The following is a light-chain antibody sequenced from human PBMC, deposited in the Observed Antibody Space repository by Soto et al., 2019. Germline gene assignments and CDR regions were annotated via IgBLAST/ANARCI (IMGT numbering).Light chain of an antibody. CDR1: SSDVGSYNR. CDR2: EVS. CDR3: SSFTSSNTVV. V-gene: IGLV2-18*02. Sequence: QSALTQPPSVSGSPGQSVTISCTGTSSDVGSYNRVSWYQQPPGTAPKLIIYEVSNRPSGVPDRFVGSKSGNTASLTISGLQAEDEADYYCSSFTSSNTVVFGGGTKLTVL. J-gene: IGLJ3*02.